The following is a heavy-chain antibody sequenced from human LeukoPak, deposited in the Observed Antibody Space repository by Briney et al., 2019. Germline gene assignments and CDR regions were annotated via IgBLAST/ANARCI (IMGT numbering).Heavy chain of an antibody. CDR2: INPSAGST. D-gene: IGHD1-26*01. CDR1: GYTFTKYY. CDR3: AGGSGSYHRLYYYYMDV. Sequence: ASVKVSCKASGYTFTKYYIHWVRQAPGQGLEWMGIINPSAGSTNYAQKFQGRVTLTRDTSTGTVYMNVSNLRSEDTAVYYCAGGSGSYHRLYYYYMDVWGKGTTVTISS. J-gene: IGHJ6*03. V-gene: IGHV1-46*01.